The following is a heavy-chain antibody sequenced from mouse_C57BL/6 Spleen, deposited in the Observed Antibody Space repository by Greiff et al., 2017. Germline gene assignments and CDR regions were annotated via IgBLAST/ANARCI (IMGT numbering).Heavy chain of an antibody. CDR2: ISGGGGNP. CDR3: ARPSVVAYLYWYVDV. J-gene: IGHJ1*03. Sequence: EVQRVESGGGLVKPGGSLKLSCAASGFTFSSYTMSWVRQTPEKRLEWVATISGGGGNPYYPDSVKGRFTISRDNAKNTLYLQMSSLRYEDSALYYCARPSVVAYLYWYVDVWGTGTTVTVAS. V-gene: IGHV5-9*01. CDR1: GFTFSSYT. D-gene: IGHD1-1*01.